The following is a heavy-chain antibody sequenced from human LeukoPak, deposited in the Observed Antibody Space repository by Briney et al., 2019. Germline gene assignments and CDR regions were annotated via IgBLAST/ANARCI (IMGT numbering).Heavy chain of an antibody. CDR1: GGSISSSSYY. CDR3: ARQKTVPDY. J-gene: IGHJ4*02. V-gene: IGHV4-39*01. Sequence: SETLSLTCTVSGGSISSSSYYWGWIRQPPGKGLEWIGSIYYSGSTYYNSSLKSRVTISVDTSKNQFSLKVSSVTPADTAVYYCARQKTVPDYWGQGTLVTVSS. CDR2: IYYSGST. D-gene: IGHD6-6*01.